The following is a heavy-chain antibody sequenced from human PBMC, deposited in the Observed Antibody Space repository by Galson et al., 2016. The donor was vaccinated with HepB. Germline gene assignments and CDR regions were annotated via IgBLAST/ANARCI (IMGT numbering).Heavy chain of an antibody. CDR3: AKGGSSPPGDY. CDR2: ISGSGGST. D-gene: IGHD6-13*01. CDR1: GFTFSNYQ. Sequence: SLRLSCAASGFTFSNYQMSWIRQTPGKGLEWVSAISGSGGSTHYADSVKGRFTISRDNSKNTLYLQMNSLRAEDTAVYYCAKGGSSPPGDYWGQGTLSPSP. V-gene: IGHV3-23*01. J-gene: IGHJ4*02.